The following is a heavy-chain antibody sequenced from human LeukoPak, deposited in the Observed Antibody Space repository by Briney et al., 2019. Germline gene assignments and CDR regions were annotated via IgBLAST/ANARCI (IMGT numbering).Heavy chain of an antibody. Sequence: PGGSLRLSCAASGFTFRSYAMHWVRQAPGKGLEWVANIKQDGSEKYYVDSVKGRFTISRDNAKNSLYLQMNSLRAEDTAVYYCARMRTPDYWGQGTLVTVSS. CDR2: IKQDGSEK. CDR3: ARMRTPDY. V-gene: IGHV3-7*01. J-gene: IGHJ4*02. CDR1: GFTFRSYA.